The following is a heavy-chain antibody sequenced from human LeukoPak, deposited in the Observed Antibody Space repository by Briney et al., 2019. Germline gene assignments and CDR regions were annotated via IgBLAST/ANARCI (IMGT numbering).Heavy chain of an antibody. V-gene: IGHV3-74*01. CDR1: GFTSSSYW. D-gene: IGHD3-22*01. Sequence: QSGGSLRLSCAASGFTSSSYWMHWVRQAPGKGLVWVSRIKSDGSTNYADSVKGRFTISRDNAKNTVSLQMNSLRAEDTGVYYCARAPSEIGGYYPEYFRHWGQGTLVTVSS. J-gene: IGHJ1*01. CDR3: ARAPSEIGGYYPEYFRH. CDR2: IKSDGST.